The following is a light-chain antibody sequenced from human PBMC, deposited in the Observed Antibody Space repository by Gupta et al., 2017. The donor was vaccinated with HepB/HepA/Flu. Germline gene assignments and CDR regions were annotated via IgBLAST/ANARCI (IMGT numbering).Light chain of an antibody. CDR3: QQSYSTPYT. CDR1: HYITYY. Sequence: DIQMTQSPSSLSASVGDRVAITCRASHYITYYLNWYQQKPGKAPTVLIYGASSLQSGVPSRFSGSGSGRDFTLTISSLQPEDFATYYCQQSYSTPYTFGQGINLEIK. J-gene: IGKJ2*01. CDR2: GAS. V-gene: IGKV1-39*01.